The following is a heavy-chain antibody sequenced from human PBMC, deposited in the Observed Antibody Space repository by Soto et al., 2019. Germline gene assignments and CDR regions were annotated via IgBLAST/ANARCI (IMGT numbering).Heavy chain of an antibody. CDR3: ARGSRITIFGMADY. J-gene: IGHJ4*02. Sequence: SETLSLTCTVSGGSISSGGYYWSWIRQHPGKGLEWIGYIYYSGSTYYNPSLKSRVTISVDTSKNQFSLKLSSVTAADTAVYYCARGSRITIFGMADYWGQGTLVTVSS. D-gene: IGHD3-3*01. CDR1: GGSISSGGYY. CDR2: IYYSGST. V-gene: IGHV4-31*03.